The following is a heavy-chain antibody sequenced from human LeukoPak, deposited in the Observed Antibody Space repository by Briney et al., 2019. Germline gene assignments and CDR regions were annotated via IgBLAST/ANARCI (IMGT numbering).Heavy chain of an antibody. CDR3: ARGGVRVVVPAAYPPWFDP. CDR1: GGSIRSAGSS. J-gene: IGHJ5*02. CDR2: IYLSGTT. V-gene: IGHV4-30-2*01. Sequence: SQTLSLTCTVPGGSIRSAGSSWSWIRPPPGKGLEWFGYIYLSGTTYYHPSLKSRVTISVDRSKNQFSLKLSSVTAADTAVYYCARGGVRVVVPAAYPPWFDPWGQGTLVTVSS. D-gene: IGHD2-2*01.